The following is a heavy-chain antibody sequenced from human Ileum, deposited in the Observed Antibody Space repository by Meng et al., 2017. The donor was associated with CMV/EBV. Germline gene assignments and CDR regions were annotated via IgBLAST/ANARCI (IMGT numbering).Heavy chain of an antibody. CDR3: ARQVRGVTTRPWFDP. Sequence: GESLKISCKGSGYSFTSYWIGWVRQMPGKGLEWMGIIYPGDSDTRYSPSFQGQVTISADKSISTAYLQWSSLKASDTAMYYCARQVRGVTTRPWFDPWGQGTLVTVSS. D-gene: IGHD3-10*01. CDR1: GYSFTSYW. CDR2: IYPGDSDT. J-gene: IGHJ5*02. V-gene: IGHV5-51*01.